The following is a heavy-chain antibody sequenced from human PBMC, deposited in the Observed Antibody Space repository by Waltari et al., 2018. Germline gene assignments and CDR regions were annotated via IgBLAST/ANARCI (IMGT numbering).Heavy chain of an antibody. CDR2: IIPILAIA. Sequence: QVQLVQSGAEEKKPGTSVKVSCKASGRTFSSYTISWMRHAPGQGLECMGAIIPILAIANYAQKFQGRVTITAATSTSTASMDLSSLRSDDTAVYYCARGLGPNYYYYYMDVWGKGTTVTVSS. V-gene: IGHV1-69*10. CDR3: ARGLGPNYYYYYMDV. D-gene: IGHD3-10*01. J-gene: IGHJ6*03. CDR1: GRTFSSYT.